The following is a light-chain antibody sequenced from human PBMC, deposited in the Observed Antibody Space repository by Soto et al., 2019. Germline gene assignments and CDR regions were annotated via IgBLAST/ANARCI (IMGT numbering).Light chain of an antibody. CDR2: GAS. CDR1: QSVSSSY. Sequence: ENVLTQSPGTLSLSPGERATLSCRASQSVSSSYLTWYQQKPGQAPRLLIYGASSRATDIPDRFSGSGSGTDFTLTISRREPEDFAVYYCQQYDSSPVTFGKGTKLEIK. V-gene: IGKV3-20*01. J-gene: IGKJ2*01. CDR3: QQYDSSPVT.